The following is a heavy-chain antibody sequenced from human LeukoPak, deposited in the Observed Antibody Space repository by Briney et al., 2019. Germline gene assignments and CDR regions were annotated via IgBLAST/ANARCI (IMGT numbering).Heavy chain of an antibody. D-gene: IGHD6-19*01. CDR1: GFTLSSNY. CDR3: ARDLDSSLRD. V-gene: IGHV3-66*01. J-gene: IGHJ4*02. Sequence: PGGSLRLSCAASGFTLSSNYMSWVRQAPGKGLEWGSVIYSGGSTYYADSVKGRFTISRDNSKNTLYLQMNSLRAEDTAVYYCARDLDSSLRDWSQGTLVTVSS. CDR2: IYSGGST.